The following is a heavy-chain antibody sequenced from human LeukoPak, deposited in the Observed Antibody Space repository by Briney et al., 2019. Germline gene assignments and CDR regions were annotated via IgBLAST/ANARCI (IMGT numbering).Heavy chain of an antibody. V-gene: IGHV3-7*01. CDR1: GFSFRDYW. Sequence: GGSLRLSCIASGFSFRDYWMSWVRQAPGKGLEWVADINPDGSGKTYVDSVKGRFTISRDNAKQSLYLQMDTLTAEDTAVYYCAGTSTTCCNYWGQGTLVTVSS. CDR3: AGTSTTCCNY. D-gene: IGHD2-2*01. J-gene: IGHJ4*02. CDR2: INPDGSGK.